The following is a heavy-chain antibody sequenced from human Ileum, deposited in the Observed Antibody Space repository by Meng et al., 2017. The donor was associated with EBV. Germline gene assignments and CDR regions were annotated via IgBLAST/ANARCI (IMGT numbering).Heavy chain of an antibody. D-gene: IGHD2-8*02. V-gene: IGHV4-61*03. CDR2: MYDSDSGKA. Sequence: VERPVVGPWLVKPSAPLSLPCSVSGASVSCCGYHWSWIRQPPGKGLEWIGCMYDSDSGKAKYNTSLNSRVIISLDTSKNHFVLKLTSVTAADTAVYYCAYYTAGRGGVGSWGQGTLVTVSS. CDR1: GASVSCCGYH. CDR3: AYYTAGRGGVGS. J-gene: IGHJ4*02.